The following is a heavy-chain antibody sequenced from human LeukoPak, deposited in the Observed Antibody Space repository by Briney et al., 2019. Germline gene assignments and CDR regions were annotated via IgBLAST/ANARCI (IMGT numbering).Heavy chain of an antibody. CDR3: AKDEATSGGGLAS. CDR1: GFTVSGTH. CDR2: MYTGGTT. J-gene: IGHJ5*01. D-gene: IGHD3-16*01. Sequence: GGSLRLSCAASGFTVSGTHMSWVRQAPGKGLEWVSAMYTGGTTYYADSVTGRFTVSRDTSRNTLFLHMDSLRAEDTAVYYCAKDEATSGGGLASWGQGTLVIVSS. V-gene: IGHV3-53*01.